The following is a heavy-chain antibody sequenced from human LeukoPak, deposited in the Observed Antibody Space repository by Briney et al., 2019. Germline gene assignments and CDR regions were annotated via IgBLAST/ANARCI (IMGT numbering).Heavy chain of an antibody. J-gene: IGHJ5*02. V-gene: IGHV3-7*01. D-gene: IGHD2-2*01. CDR3: ARDFSAQVPVTIHDNWFDP. CDR1: GFTFRSYW. Sequence: GGSLRLSCAASGFTFRSYWMSWLRQAPGKGPEWVANISQDGSEKYYTDSVKGRFTISRDNAKKSLYLQMNSLRADDTAMYYCARDFSAQVPVTIHDNWFDPWGQGTLVIVSS. CDR2: ISQDGSEK.